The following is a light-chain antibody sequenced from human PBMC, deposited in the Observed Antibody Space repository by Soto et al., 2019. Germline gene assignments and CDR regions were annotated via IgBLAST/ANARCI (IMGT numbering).Light chain of an antibody. Sequence: DIQITQSPSALYGSVGGRVTNTCRSSQTISSWLAWYQQKPGKAPKRLIYKASTLKSGVPSRFSGSGSGTEFTLTISSLQPDDFATYYCQQYNSYPWAFGQGTMVDI. CDR3: QQYNSYPWA. CDR2: KAS. V-gene: IGKV1-5*03. J-gene: IGKJ1*01. CDR1: QTISSW.